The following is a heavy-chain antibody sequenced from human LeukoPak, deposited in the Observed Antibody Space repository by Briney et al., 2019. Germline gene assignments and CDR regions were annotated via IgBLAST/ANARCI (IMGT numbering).Heavy chain of an antibody. D-gene: IGHD3-3*01. CDR1: GFTFSSYG. V-gene: IGHV3-30*18. Sequence: GGSLRLSCAASGFTFSSYGMHWVRQAPGKGLEWVAVISYDGSDKYYADSVKGRFTISRDNSKNTLYLQMSSLRAEDTAVYYCVKGLRFLEWVNWYFDLWGRGTLVTVSS. CDR3: VKGLRFLEWVNWYFDL. CDR2: ISYDGSDK. J-gene: IGHJ2*01.